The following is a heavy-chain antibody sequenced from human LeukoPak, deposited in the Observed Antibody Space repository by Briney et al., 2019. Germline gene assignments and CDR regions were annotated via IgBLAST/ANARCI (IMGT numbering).Heavy chain of an antibody. CDR2: ISAYNGNT. Sequence: ASVKVSCKASGYTFTSYGISWVRQAPGQGLEWMGWISAYNGNTNYAQKLQGRVTMTTDTSTSTAYMELRSLRSDDTAVYYCARDPITIFGVVTGTKTEAFDIWGQGTMVTVSS. V-gene: IGHV1-18*01. CDR3: ARDPITIFGVVTGTKTEAFDI. CDR1: GYTFTSYG. J-gene: IGHJ3*02. D-gene: IGHD3-3*01.